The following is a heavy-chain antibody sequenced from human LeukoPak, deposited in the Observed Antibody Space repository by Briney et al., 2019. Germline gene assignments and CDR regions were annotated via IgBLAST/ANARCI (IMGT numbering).Heavy chain of an antibody. CDR1: GFTFSSYS. J-gene: IGHJ4*02. V-gene: IGHV3-21*01. CDR2: ITSSSNYI. D-gene: IGHD3-22*01. CDR3: ARRLDSSGSHFDC. Sequence: KPGGSLRLSCAASGFTFSSYSMNWVRQAPGKGLEWVSYITSSSNYIYYADSVKGRFTISRDNAKNSLYLQVNSLRAEDTAVYYCARRLDSSGSHFDCWGQGTLVTVSS.